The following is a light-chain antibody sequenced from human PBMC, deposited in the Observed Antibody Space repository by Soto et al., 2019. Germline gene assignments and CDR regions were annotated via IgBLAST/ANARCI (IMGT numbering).Light chain of an antibody. CDR3: QQYGSSPPIT. V-gene: IGKV3-20*01. J-gene: IGKJ5*01. CDR1: QSVSSSY. CDR2: GAS. Sequence: EILFTQSPGTLSLSPGERATLSCRASQSVSSSYLAWDQQKPGQAQRLIIYGASSRANGIPARFSGSGSWTDLTLTISSVEPEDFAVYYCQQYGSSPPITFGQGTRLENK.